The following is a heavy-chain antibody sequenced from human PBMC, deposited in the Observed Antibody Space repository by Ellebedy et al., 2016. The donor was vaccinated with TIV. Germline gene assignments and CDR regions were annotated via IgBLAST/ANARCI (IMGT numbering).Heavy chain of an antibody. Sequence: SVKVSCXASGGTFSSYAISWVRQAPGQGLEWMGGIIPIFGTANYAQKFQGRVTITADESTSTAYMELSSLRSEDTAVYYCATGAEMITFGGVIVPFYGIDVWGQGTTVTVSS. J-gene: IGHJ6*02. CDR2: IIPIFGTA. D-gene: IGHD3-16*02. CDR3: ATGAEMITFGGVIVPFYGIDV. V-gene: IGHV1-69*13. CDR1: GGTFSSYA.